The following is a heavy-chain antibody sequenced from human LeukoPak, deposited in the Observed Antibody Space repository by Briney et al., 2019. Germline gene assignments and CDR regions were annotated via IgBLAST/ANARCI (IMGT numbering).Heavy chain of an antibody. CDR1: GYTFTGYY. Sequence: ASVKVSCKASGYTFTGYYMHWGRQAPGQGLEWMGWINTNSGGTNYAQKFQGRVTMTRDTSISTAYMELSRLRSDDTAVYYCAPYRGRSWFDPWGQGTLVTVSS. D-gene: IGHD1-14*01. CDR2: INTNSGGT. J-gene: IGHJ5*02. CDR3: APYRGRSWFDP. V-gene: IGHV1-2*02.